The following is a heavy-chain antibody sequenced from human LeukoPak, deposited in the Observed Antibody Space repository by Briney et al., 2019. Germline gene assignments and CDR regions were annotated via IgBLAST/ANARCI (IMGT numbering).Heavy chain of an antibody. D-gene: IGHD3-9*01. J-gene: IGHJ5*02. V-gene: IGHV1-2*04. Sequence: ASVKVSCKASGYTFTGYYIHWVRQAPGQGLEWMGWINPNSGGTNYAQKFQGWVTMTRDTSISTAYMELLRSDDTAVYYCAKWGDYDVLTGYYVSDLWGQGTLVTVSS. CDR1: GYTFTGYY. CDR2: INPNSGGT. CDR3: AKWGDYDVLTGYYVSDL.